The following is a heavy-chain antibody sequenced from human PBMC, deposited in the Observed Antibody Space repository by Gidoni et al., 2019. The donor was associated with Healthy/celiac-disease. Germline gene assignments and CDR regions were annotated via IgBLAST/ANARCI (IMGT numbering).Heavy chain of an antibody. V-gene: IGHV3-30*18. Sequence: QVQLVASGGGVVQPGRSLRLSWAASGFPFSSYGMHWVRQAPGKGLEWVAVISHDGSNKYYADSVKGRFTISRDNSKNTLYLQMNSLRAEDTAVYYCAKDSRRMGVGATTGVLGYWGQGTLVTVSS. CDR1: GFPFSSYG. D-gene: IGHD1-26*01. CDR2: ISHDGSNK. J-gene: IGHJ4*02. CDR3: AKDSRRMGVGATTGVLGY.